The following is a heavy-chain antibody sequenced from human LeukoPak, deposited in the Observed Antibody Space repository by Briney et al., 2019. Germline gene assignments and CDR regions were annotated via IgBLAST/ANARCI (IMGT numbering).Heavy chain of an antibody. J-gene: IGHJ3*02. D-gene: IGHD1-14*01. V-gene: IGHV3-48*01. CDR1: AFSFSSYS. CDR2: ISSSIITI. Sequence: GGSLRLSCAASAFSFSSYSMNWVRQAPGKGLEGVSYISSSIITIYYADSVKGRFTISRYTAKNSLYLQMTSLTTEDATVYYCARDLGIASSNAFDIWGQGTMATVSS. CDR3: ARDLGIASSNAFDI.